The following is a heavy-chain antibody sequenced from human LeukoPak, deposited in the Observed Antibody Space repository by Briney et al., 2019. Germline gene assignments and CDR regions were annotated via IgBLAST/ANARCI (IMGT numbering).Heavy chain of an antibody. D-gene: IGHD2-8*01. CDR2: MNPNSGNT. CDR3: AREGYCTNGVCYGDY. Sequence: ASVKVSCKASGYTFTSYDINWVRQATGQGLEWMGWMNPNSGNTGYAQKFQGRVTITRNTSISTAYMELSSLRSEDTAVYYCAREGYCTNGVCYGDYRGQGTLVTVSS. J-gene: IGHJ4*02. V-gene: IGHV1-8*03. CDR1: GYTFTSYD.